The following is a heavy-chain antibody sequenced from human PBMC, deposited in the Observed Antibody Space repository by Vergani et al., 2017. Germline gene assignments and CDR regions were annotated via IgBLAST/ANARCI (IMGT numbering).Heavy chain of an antibody. CDR2: IFPSGNS. CDR1: GDSITNGGFS. J-gene: IGHJ1*01. V-gene: IGHV4-30-2*01. CDR3: AGGGNSGEYFQH. Sequence: QLQLQESGSGLVKPSQILSLTCAVSGDSITNGGFSWNWTRQPPGKGPEWIGYIFPSGNSDYNPSLKNRVSISLDKSKNQFSLWVNSVTAADTAVYFCAGGGNSGEYFQHWGQGTLVTVSS. D-gene: IGHD4-23*01.